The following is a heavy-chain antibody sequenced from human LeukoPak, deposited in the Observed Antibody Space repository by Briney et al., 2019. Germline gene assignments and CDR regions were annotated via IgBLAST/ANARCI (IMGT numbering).Heavy chain of an antibody. D-gene: IGHD4-17*01. CDR3: ARATVTIHDAFDI. Sequence: SESLSLTCTVSGVSISSYYWSWMRQPPGKGLEWIGYIYYSGSTNYNPSLKSRVTISVDTPKNQFSLKLSSVTAADTAVYYCARATVTIHDAFDIWGQGTMVTVSS. CDR1: GVSISSYY. CDR2: IYYSGST. V-gene: IGHV4-59*01. J-gene: IGHJ3*02.